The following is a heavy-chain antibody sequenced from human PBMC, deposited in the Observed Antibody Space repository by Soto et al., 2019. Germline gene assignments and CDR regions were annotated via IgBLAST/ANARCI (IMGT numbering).Heavy chain of an antibody. CDR3: ATERIIPAAGIPRRAFDI. V-gene: IGHV1-24*01. CDR2: FDPEDGET. Sequence: ASVKVSCKXSGYTLTELSMHWVRQAPGKGLEWMGGFDPEDGETIYAQKFQGRVTMTEDTSTDTAYMELSSLRSEDTAVYYCATERIIPAAGIPRRAFDIWGQGTMVTVSS. J-gene: IGHJ3*02. D-gene: IGHD6-13*01. CDR1: GYTLTELS.